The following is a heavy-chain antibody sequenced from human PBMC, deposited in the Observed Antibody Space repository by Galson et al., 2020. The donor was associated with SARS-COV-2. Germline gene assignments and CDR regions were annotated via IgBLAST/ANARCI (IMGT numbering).Heavy chain of an antibody. D-gene: IGHD1-20*01. CDR2: IYPGDSDT. CDR1: GYRFTNYW. V-gene: IGHV5-51*01. CDR3: ARGITENWFDP. Sequence: GESLKISCKVSGYRFTNYWIGWVRQMPGKGLEWMGIIYPGDSDTRYNPSFQGQVTISVDKSVNTAYLQCSSLKASDSAIYYCARGITENWFDPWGQGTLVTVSS. J-gene: IGHJ5*02.